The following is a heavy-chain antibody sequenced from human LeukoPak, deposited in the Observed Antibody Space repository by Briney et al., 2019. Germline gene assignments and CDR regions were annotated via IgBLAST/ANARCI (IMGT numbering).Heavy chain of an antibody. Sequence: ASVKVSCKVSGYTLTELSMHWVRQAPGKGLEWMGGFDPEDGETIYAQKFQGRVTITADESTSTAYMELSSLRSEDTAVYYCARGPTINDFWSGYYTFDYWGQGTLVTVSS. V-gene: IGHV1-24*01. CDR3: ARGPTINDFWSGYYTFDY. D-gene: IGHD3-3*01. J-gene: IGHJ4*02. CDR2: FDPEDGET. CDR1: GYTLTELS.